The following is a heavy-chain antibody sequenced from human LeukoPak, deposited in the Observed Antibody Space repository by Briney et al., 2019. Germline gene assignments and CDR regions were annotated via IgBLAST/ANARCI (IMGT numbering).Heavy chain of an antibody. CDR1: GYTFTGYY. CDR3: ARDRASSGWYVDY. V-gene: IGHV1-2*02. CDR2: INPNSGGT. D-gene: IGHD6-19*01. Sequence: ASVKVSCKASGYTFTGYYMHWVRQAPGQGLEWMGWINPNSGGTNYAQKLQGRVTMTTDTSTSTAYMELRSLRSDDTAVYYCARDRASSGWYVDYWGQGTLVTVSS. J-gene: IGHJ4*02.